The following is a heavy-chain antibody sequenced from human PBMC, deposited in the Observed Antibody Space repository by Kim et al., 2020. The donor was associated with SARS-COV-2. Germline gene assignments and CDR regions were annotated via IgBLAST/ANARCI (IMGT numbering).Heavy chain of an antibody. Sequence: KSRITINPDTSKNQFSLQLNSVTPEDTAVYYCARAGVTAPVGKQGYYFDYWGQGTLVTVSS. V-gene: IGHV6-1*01. J-gene: IGHJ4*02. CDR3: ARAGVTAPVGKQGYYFDY. D-gene: IGHD1-26*01.